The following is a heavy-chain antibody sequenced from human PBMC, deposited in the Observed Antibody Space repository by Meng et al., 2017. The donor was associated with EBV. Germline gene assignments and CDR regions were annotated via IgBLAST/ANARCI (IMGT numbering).Heavy chain of an antibody. CDR1: GGAMSPYY. CDR2: VHESGNS. Sequence: QLRESGPGLVRPSAPLSPPCTVPGGAMSPYYWNWIRQFPEKGLEWIGYVHESGNSNYNPSLRDRVTISLDTSKNQFSLELNSVTAADTALYYCARLNQFLEWDFDYWGRGTLVTVSS. J-gene: IGHJ4*02. CDR3: ARLNQFLEWDFDY. D-gene: IGHD3-3*01. V-gene: IGHV4-59*01.